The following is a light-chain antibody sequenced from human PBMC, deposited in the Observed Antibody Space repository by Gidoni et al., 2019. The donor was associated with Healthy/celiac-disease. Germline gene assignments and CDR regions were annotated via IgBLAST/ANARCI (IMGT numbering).Light chain of an antibody. J-gene: IGLJ1*01. V-gene: IGLV1-40*01. CDR2: GNS. CDR1: SPNIGAGYD. CDR3: QSYDSSLSGYV. Sequence: QSVLTQPPSVPGAPGQRVTISCTRSSPNIGAGYDVHWYQQLPGTAPKLLIYGNSNRPSGVPDRFSGSKSDTSASLAITGLQAEDEADYYCQSYDSSLSGYVFGTGTKVTVL.